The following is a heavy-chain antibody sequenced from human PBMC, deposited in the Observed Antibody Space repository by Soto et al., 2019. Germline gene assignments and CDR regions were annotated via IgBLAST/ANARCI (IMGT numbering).Heavy chain of an antibody. CDR1: GFIFSDYG. CDR2: IWYDGSKK. V-gene: IGHV3-33*01. J-gene: IGHJ4*02. CDR3: AREGAVAGSQDF. D-gene: IGHD6-19*01. Sequence: QVQLVESGGGVVQPGKSLRLSCAASGFIFSDYGIHWVRQAPGKGLEWVALIWYDGSKKYYADFVKGRFTVSRDNINSTLYLEMNSLRVEDSAVYYCAREGAVAGSQDFWGQGTLVTVSS.